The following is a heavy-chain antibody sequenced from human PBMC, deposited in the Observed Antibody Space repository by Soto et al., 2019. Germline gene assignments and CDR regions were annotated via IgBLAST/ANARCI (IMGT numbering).Heavy chain of an antibody. CDR1: GYSIRDNYF. Sequence: SETLSLTCAVSGYSIRDNYFWGWIRQPPGKGLEWIGSVYHNGDTRYNPSLKSPVTISVDTSKNEFTLRVTSVTAADTAVYLCPKDSSGLDPWSQGSLVTVSS. CDR3: PKDSSGLDP. CDR2: VYHNGDT. J-gene: IGHJ5*02. V-gene: IGHV4-38-2*02. D-gene: IGHD6-25*01.